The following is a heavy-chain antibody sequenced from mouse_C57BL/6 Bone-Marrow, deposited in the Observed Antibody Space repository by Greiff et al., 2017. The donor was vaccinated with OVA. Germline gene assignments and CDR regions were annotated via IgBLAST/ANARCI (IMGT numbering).Heavy chain of an antibody. V-gene: IGHV3-6*01. CDR2: ISYDGSN. CDR1: GYSITSGYY. CDR3: ARDQDYSNAWFAY. D-gene: IGHD2-5*01. J-gene: IGHJ3*01. Sequence: EVQVVESGPGLVKPSQSLSLTCSVTGYSITSGYYWNWIRQFPGNKLEWMGYISYDGSNNYNPSLKNRISITRDTSKNQFFLKLNSVTTEDTATYYCARDQDYSNAWFAYWGQGTLVTVSA.